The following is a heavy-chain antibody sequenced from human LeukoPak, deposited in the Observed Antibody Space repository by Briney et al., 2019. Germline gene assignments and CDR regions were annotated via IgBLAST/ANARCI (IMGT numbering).Heavy chain of an antibody. V-gene: IGHV3-13*01. CDR2: ISPAGKT. CDR3: ASEESRGVYGMDV. J-gene: IGHJ6*02. CDR1: GFSLSRND. Sequence: PGGSLRLSCAASGFSLSRNDMHWVRQPTGGGLEWVSTISPAGKTYYSGSVKGRFTISRDNAKNSLLLQMNNLRAGDTAVYFCASEESRGVYGMDVWGQGTTVTVSS. D-gene: IGHD3-10*01.